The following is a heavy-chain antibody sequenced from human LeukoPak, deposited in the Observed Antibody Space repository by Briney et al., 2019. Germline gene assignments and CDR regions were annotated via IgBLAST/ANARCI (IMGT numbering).Heavy chain of an antibody. J-gene: IGHJ4*02. CDR1: GGSISSYY. CDR2: IYYSGST. Sequence: PSETLSLTCTVSGGSISSYYWSWIRQPPGKGLEWIGYIYYSGSTNYNPSLKSRVTISVDTSKNQFSLKLSSVTAADTAVYYCARGPIWFGELYFDNWGQGTLVTVSS. D-gene: IGHD3-10*01. CDR3: ARGPIWFGELYFDN. V-gene: IGHV4-59*01.